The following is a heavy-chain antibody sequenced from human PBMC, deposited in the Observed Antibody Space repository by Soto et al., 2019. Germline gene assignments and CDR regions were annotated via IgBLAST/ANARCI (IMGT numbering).Heavy chain of an antibody. J-gene: IGHJ4*02. D-gene: IGHD4-17*01. CDR2: IIPILGIA. V-gene: IGHV1-69*08. CDR3: ARDYGELYFDY. CDR1: GGTFSSYT. Sequence: QVQLVQSGAEVKKPGSSVKVSCKAYGGTFSSYTISWVRQAPGQGLEWMGRIIPILGIANYAQKFQGRVTITADKSTSTAYMELSSMRSEDTAVYYCARDYGELYFDYWGQGTLVTVSS.